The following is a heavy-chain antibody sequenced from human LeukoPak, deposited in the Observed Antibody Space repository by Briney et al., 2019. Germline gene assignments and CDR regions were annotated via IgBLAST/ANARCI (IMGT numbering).Heavy chain of an antibody. CDR2: IYYSGST. V-gene: IGHV4-59*01. D-gene: IGHD3-10*01. J-gene: IGHJ5*02. Sequence: SETLSLTCTVSGGSISSYYWSWIRQPPGKGLEWIGYIYYSGSTNYNPSLKSRVAISVDTSKNQFSLKLSSVTAAVTAVYYCARQWGPRGVRGVSFWFDPWGQGTLVTVSS. CDR1: GGSISSYY. CDR3: ARQWGPRGVRGVSFWFDP.